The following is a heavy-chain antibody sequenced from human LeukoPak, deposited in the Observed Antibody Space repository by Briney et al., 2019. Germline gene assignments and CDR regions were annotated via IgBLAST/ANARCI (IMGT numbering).Heavy chain of an antibody. Sequence: SGGSLRLSCTASGFTFSSYAMSWVRQAPGKGLEWVSAISGSGRTTYYVDSVKGRFTISRDNSKNMLYLQMNNLRAEDTAAYYCAKRGIDYYDSSGPDYWGQGTLVTVSS. CDR3: AKRGIDYYDSSGPDY. CDR2: ISGSGRTT. V-gene: IGHV3-23*01. J-gene: IGHJ4*02. D-gene: IGHD3-22*01. CDR1: GFTFSSYA.